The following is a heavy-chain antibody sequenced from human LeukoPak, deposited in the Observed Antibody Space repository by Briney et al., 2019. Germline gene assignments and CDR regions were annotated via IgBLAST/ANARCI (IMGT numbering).Heavy chain of an antibody. CDR1: GFTFSSYG. D-gene: IGHD6-19*01. CDR3: AKFYYSSGFSDY. J-gene: IGHJ4*02. V-gene: IGHV3-30*18. Sequence: PGRSLRLSCAASGFTFSSYGMHWVRQAPGKGLEWVAVISYDGSNKYYADSVKGRFTISRDNSKNTLYLQMNSLRAEDTAVYYCAKFYYSSGFSDYWGQGTLVTVSS. CDR2: ISYDGSNK.